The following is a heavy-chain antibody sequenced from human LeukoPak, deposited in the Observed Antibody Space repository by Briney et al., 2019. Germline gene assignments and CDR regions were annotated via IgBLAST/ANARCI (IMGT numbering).Heavy chain of an antibody. CDR1: GYSFTSYW. CDR3: ARLSLGQVLRYFSEDGMDV. V-gene: IGHV5-51*01. J-gene: IGHJ6*02. Sequence: RGESLKISCKGSGYSFTSYWIGWVRQMPGKGLEWMGIIYPGDSDTRYSPSFQGQVTISADKSISTAYLQWSSLKASDTAMYYCARLSLGQVLRYFSEDGMDVWGQGTTVTVSS. D-gene: IGHD3-9*01. CDR2: IYPGDSDT.